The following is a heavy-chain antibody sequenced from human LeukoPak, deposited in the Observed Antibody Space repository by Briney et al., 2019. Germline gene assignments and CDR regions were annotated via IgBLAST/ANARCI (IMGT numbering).Heavy chain of an antibody. CDR1: DGSISGYY. D-gene: IGHD1-20*01. CDR2: IYSSGTT. Sequence: PSETLSLTCTVSDGSISGYYWSWIRQPAGKGLEWIGRIYSSGTTNYNPSLKSRVTMSMDTSKNQFSLNLNSVTAADTAVYYCARRNWNYWYFDLWGRGTLVTVSS. J-gene: IGHJ2*01. V-gene: IGHV4-4*07. CDR3: ARRNWNYWYFDL.